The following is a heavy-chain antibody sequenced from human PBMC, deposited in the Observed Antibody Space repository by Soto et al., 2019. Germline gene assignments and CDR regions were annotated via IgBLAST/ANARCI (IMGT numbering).Heavy chain of an antibody. CDR2: SYYSGIT. D-gene: IGHD3-10*01. V-gene: IGHV4-30-4*01. CDR3: ARAQGTGFLVS. CDR1: GGSISSGDYY. Sequence: QVQLQESGPGLVKPSQTLSLTCTVSGGSISSGDYYWIGVRQPPGKGLEWIGYSYYSGITSYNPSIQMRVTISVDTSKTQYSPTLSSVTAAAPAVYYCARAQGTGFLVSWGQGTLVTVSS. J-gene: IGHJ4*02.